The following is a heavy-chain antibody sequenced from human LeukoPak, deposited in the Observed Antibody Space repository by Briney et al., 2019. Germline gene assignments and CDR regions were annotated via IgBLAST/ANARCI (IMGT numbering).Heavy chain of an antibody. D-gene: IGHD2-8*01. CDR3: ASTHGPIDH. J-gene: IGHJ5*02. CDR2: TYYRSKWYN. V-gene: IGHV6-1*01. CDR1: GVSVSSNSAA. Sequence: SQTLSLTCSISGVSVSSNSAAWNWIRQSPSRGLEWLGRTYYRSKWYNEYAASVKSRITVKSDTSKNQFSLQLNSVTPEDTAVYYCASTHGPIDHWGQGTLVTVSS.